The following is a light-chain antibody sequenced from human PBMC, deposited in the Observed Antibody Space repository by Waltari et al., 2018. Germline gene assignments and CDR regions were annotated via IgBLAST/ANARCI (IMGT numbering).Light chain of an antibody. Sequence: QSVLTQPPSASGTPGQRVTISCSGSSPNIGGHAVNWYQQLPGTAPKLLIYRDHQRPSGVPERFSGSRSGASASLAISGLQSDDEADYYCSSWDDSLQGWLFGGGTKLTVL. V-gene: IGLV1-44*01. CDR2: RDH. J-gene: IGLJ3*02. CDR3: SSWDDSLQGWL. CDR1: SPNIGGHA.